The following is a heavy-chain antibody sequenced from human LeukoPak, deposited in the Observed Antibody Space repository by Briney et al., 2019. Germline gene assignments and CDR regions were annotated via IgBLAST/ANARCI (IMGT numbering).Heavy chain of an antibody. D-gene: IGHD5-18*01. CDR3: ARTCYSYGWGFDY. CDR1: GFTFSSYS. J-gene: IGHJ4*02. V-gene: IGHV3-21*01. Sequence: GGSLRLSCAASGFTFSSYSMNWVRQAPGKGLDWVSSISSSSSYIYYADSVKSRFTISRDNAKNSLYLQMNSLRAEDTAVYYCARTCYSYGWGFDYWGQGTLVTVSS. CDR2: ISSSSSYI.